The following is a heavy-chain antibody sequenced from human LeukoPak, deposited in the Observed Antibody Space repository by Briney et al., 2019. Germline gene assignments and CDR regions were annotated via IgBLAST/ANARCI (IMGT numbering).Heavy chain of an antibody. CDR2: IRSKAYGGTT. J-gene: IGHJ6*03. D-gene: IGHD3-16*01. Sequence: GGSLRLSCTASGFTFGDYAMSWFRQAPGKGLEWVGFIRSKAYGGTTEYAASVKGRFTISRDDSKSIAYLQMNSLKTEDTAVYYCGGGGRYYYYYMDVWGKGTTVTVSS. V-gene: IGHV3-49*03. CDR3: GGGGRYYYYYMDV. CDR1: GFTFGDYA.